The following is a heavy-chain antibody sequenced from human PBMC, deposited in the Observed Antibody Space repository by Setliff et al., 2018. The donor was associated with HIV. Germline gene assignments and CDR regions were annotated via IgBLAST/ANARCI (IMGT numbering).Heavy chain of an antibody. J-gene: IGHJ6*03. CDR1: GGSFSGHS. V-gene: IGHV4-34*01. Sequence: PSETLSLTCAVYGGSFSGHSWTWVRQPPRKGLEWIGEINHSGSTSYNPYLKSRVAMSVDTSKSQFSLKLNSVTAADAGVYYCARGTTGYSSIWYRNGLPYYSSMDVWGKGTEVTVSS. D-gene: IGHD6-13*01. CDR2: INHSGST. CDR3: ARGTTGYSSIWYRNGLPYYSSMDV.